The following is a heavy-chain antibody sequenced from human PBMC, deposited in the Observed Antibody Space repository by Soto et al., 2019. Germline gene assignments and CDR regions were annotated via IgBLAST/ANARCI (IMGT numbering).Heavy chain of an antibody. Sequence: GESLKISCKGSGYSFTSYWIGWARQMPGKGLEWMGIIYPGDSDTRYSPSFQGQVTISADKSISTAYLQWSSLKASDTAMYYCARGLVITFGGVTHYYYGMDVWGQGTTVTVSS. J-gene: IGHJ6*02. CDR1: GYSFTSYW. CDR3: ARGLVITFGGVTHYYYGMDV. CDR2: IYPGDSDT. V-gene: IGHV5-51*01. D-gene: IGHD3-16*01.